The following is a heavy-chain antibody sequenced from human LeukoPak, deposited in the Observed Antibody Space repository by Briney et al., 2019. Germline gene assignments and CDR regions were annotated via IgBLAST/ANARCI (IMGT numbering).Heavy chain of an antibody. CDR1: GGSISGSRYL. J-gene: IGHJ4*02. Sequence: SETLSLTCAVSGGSISGSRYLWGWIRPPPGKGLEWIGSIYYSGNTYYNPSLKSRVTISVDTSKNQFSLKLSSVTAADTAVYYCARLKEGIDYWGQGTLVTVSS. V-gene: IGHV4-39*01. CDR2: IYYSGNT. D-gene: IGHD3-10*01. CDR3: ARLKEGIDY.